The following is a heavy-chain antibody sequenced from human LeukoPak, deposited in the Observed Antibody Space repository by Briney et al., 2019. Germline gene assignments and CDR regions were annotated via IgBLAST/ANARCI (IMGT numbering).Heavy chain of an antibody. Sequence: GGSLRLSCAASGFTFDDYTMHWVRQAPGKGLEWVSLISWDGGSTYYADSVKGRFTIFRDNSKNSLYLQMNSLRTEDTALYFCAKDHYYGSGSYSRWVYFDYWGQGTLVTVSS. D-gene: IGHD3-10*01. CDR3: AKDHYYGSGSYSRWVYFDY. CDR2: ISWDGGST. V-gene: IGHV3-43*01. CDR1: GFTFDDYT. J-gene: IGHJ4*02.